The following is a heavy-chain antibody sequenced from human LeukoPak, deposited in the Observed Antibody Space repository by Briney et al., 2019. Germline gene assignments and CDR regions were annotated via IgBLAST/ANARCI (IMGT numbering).Heavy chain of an antibody. CDR2: IQAKAYGGAT. D-gene: IGHD2-2*01. CDR1: GFTLGDYA. Sequence: GGSLRLSCSTSGFTLGDYAMSWVRQAPGKGLEWVGFIQAKAYGGATKYAASVNGRFSIWRDDSQSIANLQMNDLKTEDTAVYYCTRAPHPRCSSSGCYLDSWGQGTLVTVSS. J-gene: IGHJ4*02. V-gene: IGHV3-49*04. CDR3: TRAPHPRCSSSGCYLDS.